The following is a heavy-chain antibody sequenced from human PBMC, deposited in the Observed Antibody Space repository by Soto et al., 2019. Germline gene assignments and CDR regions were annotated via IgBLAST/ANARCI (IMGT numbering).Heavy chain of an antibody. CDR1: GFTFTSSA. Sequence: QMQLVQSGPEVKKPGTSVKVSCKASGFTFTSSAVQWVRQARGQRLEWIGWIVVGSGNTNYAQKFQERVTITRDMSTSTAYMELSSLRSEDTAVYYCAASLLPGYSSGWYLEGYYYGMDVWGQGTTVTVSS. D-gene: IGHD6-19*01. V-gene: IGHV1-58*01. CDR3: AASLLPGYSSGWYLEGYYYGMDV. J-gene: IGHJ6*02. CDR2: IVVGSGNT.